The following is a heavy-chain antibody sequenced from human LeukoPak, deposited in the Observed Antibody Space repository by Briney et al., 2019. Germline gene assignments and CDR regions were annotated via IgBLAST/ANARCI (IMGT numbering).Heavy chain of an antibody. V-gene: IGHV3-48*01. CDR3: ATEPLYYYYMDV. Sequence: GGSLRLSCAASGFSISNYNMNWVRQAPGTGLEWLSSISSSSSTIFYADSVKGRLTISRDNAKNSVFLQMNSLRAEDTAVYYCATEPLYYYYMDVWGKGTTVTVSS. CDR2: ISSSSSTI. D-gene: IGHD1-14*01. CDR1: GFSISNYN. J-gene: IGHJ6*03.